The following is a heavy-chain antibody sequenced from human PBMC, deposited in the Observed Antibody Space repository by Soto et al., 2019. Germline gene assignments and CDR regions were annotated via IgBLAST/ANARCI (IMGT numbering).Heavy chain of an antibody. Sequence: PSETLSLTCTVAGGSISSYYWSWIRQPPGKGLEWIGYIYYSGSTNYNPSLKSRVTISVDTSKNQFSLKLSSVTAADTAVYYCARETTYGDYDRFDYWGQGTLVTVS. CDR1: GGSISSYY. D-gene: IGHD4-17*01. J-gene: IGHJ4*02. CDR2: IYYSGST. CDR3: ARETTYGDYDRFDY. V-gene: IGHV4-59*01.